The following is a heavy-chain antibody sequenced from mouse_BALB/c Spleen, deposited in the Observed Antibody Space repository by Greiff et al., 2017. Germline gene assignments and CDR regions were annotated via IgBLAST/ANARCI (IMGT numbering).Heavy chain of an antibody. CDR2: INPSNGRT. Sequence: QVQLQQPGAELVKPGASVKLSCKASGYTFTSYWMHWVKQRPGQGLEWIGEINPSNGRTNYNEKFKSKATLTVDKSSSTAYMQLSSLTSEDSAVYYCARGRDYDGVRDYYAMDDWGQGTAVTVSS. D-gene: IGHD2-4*01. V-gene: IGHV1S81*02. CDR1: GYTFTSYW. J-gene: IGHJ4*01. CDR3: ARGRDYDGVRDYYAMDD.